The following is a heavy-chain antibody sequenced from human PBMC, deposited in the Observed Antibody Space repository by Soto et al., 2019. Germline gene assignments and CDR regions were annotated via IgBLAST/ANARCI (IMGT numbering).Heavy chain of an antibody. V-gene: IGHV4-30-4*01. CDR1: GGSISSGDYY. Sequence: SETLSLTCTVSGGSISSGDYYWSWIRQPPGKGLEWIGYIYYSGSTYYNPSLKSRVTISVDTSKNQFSLKLSSVTAADTAVYYCARAVAGKRNWFDPWGQGTPVTVSS. D-gene: IGHD6-19*01. CDR3: ARAVAGKRNWFDP. J-gene: IGHJ5*02. CDR2: IYYSGST.